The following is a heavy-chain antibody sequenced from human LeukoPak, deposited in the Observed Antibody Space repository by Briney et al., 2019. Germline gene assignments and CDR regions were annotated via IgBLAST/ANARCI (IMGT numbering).Heavy chain of an antibody. V-gene: IGHV1-8*02. CDR3: ARVSGDRYCSGGSCYYYGMDV. J-gene: IGHJ6*02. Sequence: ASVKVSCKASGYTFTSYDINWVRQATGQGLEWMGWMNPNSGNTGYAQKFQGRVTMTRNTSISTAYMELSSLRSEDTAVYYCARVSGDRYCSGGSCYYYGMDVWGQGTTVTVSS. CDR2: MNPNSGNT. D-gene: IGHD2-15*01. CDR1: GYTFTSYD.